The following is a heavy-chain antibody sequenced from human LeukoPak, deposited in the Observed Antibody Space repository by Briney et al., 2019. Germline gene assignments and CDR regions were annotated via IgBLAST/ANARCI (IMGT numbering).Heavy chain of an antibody. J-gene: IGHJ5*02. Sequence: SQTLSLTCTVSGGSISSGSYYWSWIRQPGGKGLEWIGRIYTSGSTNYNPSLKSRVTISVDTSKNQFSLKLSSVTAADTAVYYCAREVVAAMNWFDPWGQGTLVTVSS. CDR1: GGSISSGSYY. D-gene: IGHD2-15*01. V-gene: IGHV4-61*02. CDR3: AREVVAAMNWFDP. CDR2: IYTSGST.